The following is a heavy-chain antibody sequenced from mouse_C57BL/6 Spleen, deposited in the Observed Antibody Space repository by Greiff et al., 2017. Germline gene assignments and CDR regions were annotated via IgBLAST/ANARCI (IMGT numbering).Heavy chain of an antibody. D-gene: IGHD1-1*01. V-gene: IGHV1-22*01. CDR2: INPNNGGT. CDR3: ARSPTIVATRASYFDY. Sequence: EVQLQQSGPELVKPGASVKMSCKASGYTFTDYNMHWVKQSHGKSLEWIGYINPNNGGTSYNQKFKGKATLTVNKSSSTAYMGLRSLTSEVSAFYYCARSPTIVATRASYFDYWGQGTTLTVSS. J-gene: IGHJ2*01. CDR1: GYTFTDYN.